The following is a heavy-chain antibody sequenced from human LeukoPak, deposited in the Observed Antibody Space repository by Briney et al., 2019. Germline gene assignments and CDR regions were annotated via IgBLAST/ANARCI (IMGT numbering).Heavy chain of an antibody. CDR2: ISAYNGNT. J-gene: IGHJ4*02. CDR1: GYTFTSYG. CDR3: ASSESSYYYGSGSYYY. V-gene: IGHV1-18*01. Sequence: ASVKVSCKASGYTFTSYGISWVRQAPGQGLEWMGWISAYNGNTNYAQKLQGRVTMTTDTSTSTAYMELRSLRSDDTAVYYCASSESSYYYGSGSYYYWGQGTLVTVSS. D-gene: IGHD3-10*01.